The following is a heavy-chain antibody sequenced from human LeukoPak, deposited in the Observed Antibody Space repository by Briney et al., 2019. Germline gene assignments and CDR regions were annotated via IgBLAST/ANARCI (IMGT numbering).Heavy chain of an antibody. Sequence: GGSLRLSCAASGFTFSDHWMSWVRQAPGKGLEWVAFIRYDGSDEYNADSVKGRFTISRDKSKNTLYLQMNSLRTDDTAVYYCAKEIAAAGTLGYCDYWGQGALVTVSS. J-gene: IGHJ4*02. V-gene: IGHV3-30*02. D-gene: IGHD6-13*01. CDR1: GFTFSDHW. CDR3: AKEIAAAGTLGYCDY. CDR2: IRYDGSDE.